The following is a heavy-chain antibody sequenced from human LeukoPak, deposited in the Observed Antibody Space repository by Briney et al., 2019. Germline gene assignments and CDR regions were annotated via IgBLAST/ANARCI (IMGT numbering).Heavy chain of an antibody. CDR1: GFTVSSIH. Sequence: GGSLRLSCAASGFTVSSIHMVWVRQAPGKGLEWDSVTYTGANSYYADSVKGRFIISRDISKNTLFIQMNSLIAEDSAVYYCVRGGRGSAAVVAPRSFDILGQGTMVNVSS. V-gene: IGHV3-53*01. CDR2: TYTGANS. CDR3: VRGGRGSAAVVAPRSFDI. J-gene: IGHJ3*02. D-gene: IGHD3-22*01.